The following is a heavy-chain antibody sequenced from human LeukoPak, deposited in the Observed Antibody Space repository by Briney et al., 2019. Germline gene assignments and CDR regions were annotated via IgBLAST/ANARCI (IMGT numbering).Heavy chain of an antibody. V-gene: IGHV5-51*01. J-gene: IGHJ5*02. CDR1: GYIFTSYW. Sequence: GASLQISCKGSGYIFTSYWIGWVRPLPGKGLEWMGIIYPGDSDTRYSPSFQGQVTISADKSISTAYLQWSSLKASDTAMYYCARHSGRRFDPWGQGTLVTVSS. CDR2: IYPGDSDT. D-gene: IGHD3-10*01. CDR3: ARHSGRRFDP.